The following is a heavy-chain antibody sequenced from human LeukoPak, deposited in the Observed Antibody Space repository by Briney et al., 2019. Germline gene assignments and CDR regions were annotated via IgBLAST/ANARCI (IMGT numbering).Heavy chain of an antibody. CDR1: GGSISSYY. CDR3: AVSSSSLGYYYYYMDV. V-gene: IGHV4-59*01. D-gene: IGHD6-6*01. Sequence: SETLSLTCTVSGGSISSYYWSWIRQPPGKGLEWIGYIYYSGSTNYNPSLKSRVTISVDTSKNQFSLKLSSVTAADTAVYYCAVSSSSLGYYYYYMDVWGKGTTVTVSS. CDR2: IYYSGST. J-gene: IGHJ6*03.